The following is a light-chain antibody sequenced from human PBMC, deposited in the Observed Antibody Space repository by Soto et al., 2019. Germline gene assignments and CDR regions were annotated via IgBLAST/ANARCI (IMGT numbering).Light chain of an antibody. J-gene: IGKJ4*01. Sequence: DVQMTQSPSSLSASVGDSVTITCRASQSVFNHLSWFQQRPGKGPKLLIYDASSLHAGVPPMFIRSGYGTDFTITISTFQPEDSAIYYCHQSHSTPLTFGGGTRVELK. CDR2: DAS. V-gene: IGKV1-39*01. CDR1: QSVFNH. CDR3: HQSHSTPLT.